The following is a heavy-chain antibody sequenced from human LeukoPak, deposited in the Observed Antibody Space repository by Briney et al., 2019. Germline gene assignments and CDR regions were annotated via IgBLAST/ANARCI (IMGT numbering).Heavy chain of an antibody. Sequence: GGSLRLSCAASGFTFSSYAMHWVRQAPGKGLEWVAVISYDGSNKYYADSVKGRFTISRDNSKNTLYLQMNSLRAEDTAVYYCARDPSGGWSYPGMDVWGQGTTVTVSS. CDR2: ISYDGSNK. CDR3: ARDPSGGWSYPGMDV. J-gene: IGHJ6*02. V-gene: IGHV3-30-3*01. CDR1: GFTFSSYA. D-gene: IGHD6-19*01.